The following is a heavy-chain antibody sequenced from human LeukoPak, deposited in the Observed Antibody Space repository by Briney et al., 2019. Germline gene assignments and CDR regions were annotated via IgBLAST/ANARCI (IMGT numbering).Heavy chain of an antibody. CDR1: GFTFSSYS. V-gene: IGHV3-48*04. D-gene: IGHD3-9*01. Sequence: GGSLRLSCAASGFTFSSYSMNWVRQAPGKGLEWVSYISSSSSTIYYADSAKGRFTISRDNAKNSLYLQMNSLRAEDTAVYYCARDQESYYDILTGFGPAYYYYGMDVWGQGTTVTVSS. J-gene: IGHJ6*02. CDR3: ARDQESYYDILTGFGPAYYYYGMDV. CDR2: ISSSSSTI.